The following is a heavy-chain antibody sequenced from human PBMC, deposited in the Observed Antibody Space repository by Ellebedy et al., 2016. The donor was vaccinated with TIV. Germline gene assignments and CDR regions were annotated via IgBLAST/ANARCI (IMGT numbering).Heavy chain of an antibody. V-gene: IGHV3-48*03. Sequence: GGSLRLSCAASGFTFSSYEMNWVRQAPGKGLEWVSYISSSGSTIYYADSVKGRLTISRDNAKNSLYLQMNSLRAEDTAVYYCATTVGTTSSGWYGSGYWGQGTLVTVSS. D-gene: IGHD6-19*01. CDR2: ISSSGSTI. J-gene: IGHJ4*02. CDR3: ATTVGTTSSGWYGSGY. CDR1: GFTFSSYE.